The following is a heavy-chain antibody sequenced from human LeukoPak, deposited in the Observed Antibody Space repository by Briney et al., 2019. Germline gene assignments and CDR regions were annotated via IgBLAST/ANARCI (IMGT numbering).Heavy chain of an antibody. CDR3: ARHPHYDFWSGDGFDP. V-gene: IGHV4-59*08. J-gene: IGHJ5*02. D-gene: IGHD3-3*01. Sequence: SETLSLTCTVSGGSISSYYWSWIRQPPGKGLEWIGYIYYSGSTNYNPSLKSRVTISVDTSKNQFSLKLSSVTAADTAVYYCARHPHYDFWSGDGFDPWGQGTLFTASS. CDR2: IYYSGST. CDR1: GGSISSYY.